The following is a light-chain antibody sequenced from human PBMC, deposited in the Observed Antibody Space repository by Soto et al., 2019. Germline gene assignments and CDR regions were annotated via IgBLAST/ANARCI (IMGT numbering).Light chain of an antibody. CDR1: SSDVGGYNY. CDR2: EVS. Sequence: QSVLTQPASVSGSPGQSITISCTGTSSDVGGYNYVSWYQQHTGKTPKLMIYEVSNRPSGVSNRFSGPKSGNQASLTISGLQAEDEADYYCSSYTRSSIYVFGTGTKMTVL. V-gene: IGLV2-14*01. J-gene: IGLJ1*01. CDR3: SSYTRSSIYV.